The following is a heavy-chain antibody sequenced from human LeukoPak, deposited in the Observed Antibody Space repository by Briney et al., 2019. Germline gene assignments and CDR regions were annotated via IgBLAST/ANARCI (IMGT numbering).Heavy chain of an antibody. V-gene: IGHV3-21*01. CDR2: ISTSSTYI. Sequence: GGSLRLSCAASGFTFSSYSMNWVRQASGKGLEWVSSISTSSTYIYYADSVKGRFTISRDNAKNSLYLQMNSLRAEDTAVYYCARDPPFIIGTTFFDYWGQGTLVTVSS. CDR1: GFTFSSYS. D-gene: IGHD1-20*01. J-gene: IGHJ4*02. CDR3: ARDPPFIIGTTFFDY.